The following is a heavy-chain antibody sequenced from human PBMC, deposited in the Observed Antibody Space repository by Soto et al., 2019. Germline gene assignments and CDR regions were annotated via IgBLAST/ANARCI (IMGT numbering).Heavy chain of an antibody. J-gene: IGHJ4*02. CDR1: RFTFSSYA. CDR2: ISSSGRST. V-gene: IGHV3-23*01. Sequence: GGSLRLSCAASRFTFSSYAMTWVRQAPGKGLEWVSSISSSGRSTDYADSVKGRFTISRDNSQNTLYLQMNNLRAEDSAVYYCVKSGSSGISYFAYWGQGTLVTVYS. D-gene: IGHD3-22*01. CDR3: VKSGSSGISYFAY.